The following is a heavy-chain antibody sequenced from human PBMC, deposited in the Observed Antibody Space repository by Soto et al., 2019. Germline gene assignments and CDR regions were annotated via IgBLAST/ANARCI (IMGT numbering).Heavy chain of an antibody. CDR1: GFTFSSYA. V-gene: IGHV3-23*01. CDR2: ISGSGGST. CDR3: AKEGWDWVDFWSGYPAGPYGMDV. D-gene: IGHD3-3*01. Sequence: GGSLRLSCAASGFTFSSYAMSWIRQAPGKGLEWVSAISGSGGSTYYADSVKGRFTISRDNSKNTLYLQMNSLRAEDTAVYYCAKEGWDWVDFWSGYPAGPYGMDVWGQGTTVTVSS. J-gene: IGHJ6*02.